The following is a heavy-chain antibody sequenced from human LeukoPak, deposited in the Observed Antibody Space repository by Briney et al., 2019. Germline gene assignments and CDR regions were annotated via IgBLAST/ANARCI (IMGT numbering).Heavy chain of an antibody. CDR1: GGTFSSYA. Sequence: SVKVSCKASGGTFSSYAISWVRQAPGQGLEWMGGIIPIFGTANCAQKFQGRVTITADESTSTAYMELSSLRSEDTAVYYCARDCEESTTGTTGFDYWGQGTLVTVSS. CDR3: ARDCEESTTGTTGFDY. J-gene: IGHJ4*02. CDR2: IIPIFGTA. D-gene: IGHD1-1*01. V-gene: IGHV1-69*01.